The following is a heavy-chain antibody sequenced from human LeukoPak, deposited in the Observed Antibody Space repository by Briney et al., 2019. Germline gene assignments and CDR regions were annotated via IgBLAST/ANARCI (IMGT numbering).Heavy chain of an antibody. CDR2: ISSGGSDI. V-gene: IGHV3-48*03. CDR3: ARDTLKYSSSADY. D-gene: IGHD6-6*01. J-gene: IGHJ4*02. CDR1: GFIFSSYE. Sequence: GGSLRLSCAASGFIFSSYEMNWVRQAPGKGLELISYISSGGSDIYYADFVKGRFTISRDNAKNSLYLQMNSLRAEDTALYYCARDTLKYSSSADYWGQGTLVTVSS.